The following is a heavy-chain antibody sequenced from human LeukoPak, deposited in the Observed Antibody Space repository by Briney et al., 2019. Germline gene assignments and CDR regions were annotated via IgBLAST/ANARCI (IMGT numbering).Heavy chain of an antibody. CDR1: GFTFSSYA. CDR2: ISGSDDST. J-gene: IGHJ4*02. CDR3: AKDFRIGYSAHFDY. Sequence: GESLRLSCAAFGFTFSSYAMSWVRQAPGKGLEWVSSISGSDDSTYYADSVKGRFSISRDNSKNTLYLQMDSLRGEDTAVYYCAKDFRIGYSAHFDYWGQGALVTVSS. D-gene: IGHD2-21*01. V-gene: IGHV3-23*01.